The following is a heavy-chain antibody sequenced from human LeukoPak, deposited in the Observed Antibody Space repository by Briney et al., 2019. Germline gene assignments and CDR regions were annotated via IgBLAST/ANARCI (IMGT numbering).Heavy chain of an antibody. D-gene: IGHD3-10*01. CDR2: IYHSGST. J-gene: IGHJ5*02. CDR1: GYSISSGYY. V-gene: IGHV4-38-2*01. Sequence: SETLSLTCAVSGYSISSGYYWGWIRQPPGKGLEWIGSIYHSGSTYYNPSLKSRVTISVDTSKNQFSLKLSSVTAADTAVYYCARRPDYYGSGSYSVGGRSWFDPWGQGTLVTVSS. CDR3: ARRPDYYGSGSYSVGGRSWFDP.